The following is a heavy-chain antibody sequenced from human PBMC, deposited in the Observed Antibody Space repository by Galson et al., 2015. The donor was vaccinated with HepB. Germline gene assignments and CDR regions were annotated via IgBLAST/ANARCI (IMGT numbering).Heavy chain of an antibody. J-gene: IGHJ4*02. D-gene: IGHD1-26*01. V-gene: IGHV3-43*01. Sequence: SLRLSCAASGFTFDDYTMHWVRQVPGKGLEWVSLISWDGGRTYYADSVKGRFTISRDNSKNSLYLQMNSLRTEDIALYYCAKETSGSYYPRYFDYWGQGTLVTVSS. CDR2: ISWDGGRT. CDR1: GFTFDDYT. CDR3: AKETSGSYYPRYFDY.